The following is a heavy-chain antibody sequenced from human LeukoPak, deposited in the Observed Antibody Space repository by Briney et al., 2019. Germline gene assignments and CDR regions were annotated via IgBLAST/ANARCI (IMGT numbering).Heavy chain of an antibody. Sequence: GGSLRLSCAASGFTFSSYAMSWVRQAPGKRLEWVSAISGSGGSTYYVDSVKGRFTISRDNSKNTLYLQMNSLRAEDTAVYYCARGGRSSWYLDYWAREPWSPSPQ. CDR2: ISGSGGST. CDR3: ARGGRSSWYLDY. D-gene: IGHD6-13*01. CDR1: GFTFSSYA. V-gene: IGHV3-23*01. J-gene: IGHJ4*02.